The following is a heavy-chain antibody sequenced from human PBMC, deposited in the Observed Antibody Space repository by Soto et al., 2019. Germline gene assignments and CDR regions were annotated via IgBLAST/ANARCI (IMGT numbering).Heavy chain of an antibody. Sequence: GASVNVSRKGSGCTFSIYAISWVRQAPGQGPESMGGIISIFGTGNDAQKFQGRVTITAHESTSTAYMELSSLRSEDTAVYYCARDFSLYDSSGYPTDAFDIWGQGTMVTASS. D-gene: IGHD3-22*01. V-gene: IGHV1-69*13. CDR1: GCTFSIYA. J-gene: IGHJ3*02. CDR2: IISIFGTG. CDR3: ARDFSLYDSSGYPTDAFDI.